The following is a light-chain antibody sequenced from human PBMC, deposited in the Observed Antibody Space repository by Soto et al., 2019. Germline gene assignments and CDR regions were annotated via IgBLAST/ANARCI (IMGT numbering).Light chain of an antibody. J-gene: IGKJ5*01. Sequence: EIVLTQAPATLSLSPGERATLSCRASQRIRNHLAWYAHKPGQAPRLLIFDASDRETEIPARFIGSGAGTECTRTINSLEVEDVAVDDCQQRSDWTPTFGQGTRLENK. V-gene: IGKV3-11*01. CDR2: DAS. CDR1: QRIRNH. CDR3: QQRSDWTPT.